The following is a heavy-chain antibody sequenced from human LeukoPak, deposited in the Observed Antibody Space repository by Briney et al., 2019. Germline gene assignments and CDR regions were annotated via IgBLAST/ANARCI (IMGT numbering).Heavy chain of an antibody. CDR3: ARDRVYYYDSSGYYPGDY. J-gene: IGHJ4*02. CDR1: GFTFSSYW. CDR2: IKQDGSEK. Sequence: GGSLRLSCAASGFTFSSYWMSWVRQAPGKGLEWVANIKQDGSEKYYVDSVKGRFTISRDNAKNSLYLQMNSLRAEDTAVYYCARDRVYYYDSSGYYPGDYWGQGTLVTVSS. V-gene: IGHV3-7*01. D-gene: IGHD3-22*01.